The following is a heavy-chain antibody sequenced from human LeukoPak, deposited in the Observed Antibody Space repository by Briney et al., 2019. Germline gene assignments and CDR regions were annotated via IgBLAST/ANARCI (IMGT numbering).Heavy chain of an antibody. D-gene: IGHD2-2*01. Sequence: GGSLRLSCAASGFTFSSYAMSWVRQAPGKGLEWVSAISGSGGSTYYADSVKGRFTISRDNSKNTLYLQMNSLRAEDTAVYYCAKEGCSSTSCYAPNYYYGMDVWGQGTTVTVSS. V-gene: IGHV3-23*01. CDR3: AKEGCSSTSCYAPNYYYGMDV. CDR1: GFTFSSYA. J-gene: IGHJ6*02. CDR2: ISGSGGST.